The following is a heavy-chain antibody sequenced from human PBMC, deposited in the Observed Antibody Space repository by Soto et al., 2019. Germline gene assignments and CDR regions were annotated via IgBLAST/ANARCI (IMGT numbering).Heavy chain of an antibody. CDR3: ARDFGYDDV. CDR1: GVRVSDYD. J-gene: IGHJ6*02. CDR2: ISRHGTTI. D-gene: IGHD3-22*01. Sequence: GCMRLACAASGVRVSDYDMNWVRQAPGKGLEWVSYISRHGTTIYYADSVKGRFTISRDNAKNSLSLQMNSLGDEDTAVYYCARDFGYDDVWGQGTKVTVSS. V-gene: IGHV3-48*02.